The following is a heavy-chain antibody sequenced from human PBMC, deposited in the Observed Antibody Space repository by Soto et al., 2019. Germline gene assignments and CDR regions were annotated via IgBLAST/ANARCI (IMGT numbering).Heavy chain of an antibody. Sequence: ASVKVSCKASGYTFTNYDMHWVRQAPGQGLEWMGIIKPTSGNTTYAQKFQDRVTMTRDTSTSTAYMDLSSLRSEDTAVYYCAGVYGGARYRRDWYANPWGQGTRVTVSS. V-gene: IGHV1-46*01. D-gene: IGHD2-8*01. CDR1: GYTFTNYD. CDR3: AGVYGGARYRRDWYANP. CDR2: IKPTSGNT. J-gene: IGHJ5*02.